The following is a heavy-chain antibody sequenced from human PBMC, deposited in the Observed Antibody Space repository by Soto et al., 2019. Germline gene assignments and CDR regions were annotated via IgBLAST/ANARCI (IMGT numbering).Heavy chain of an antibody. CDR3: ARVPAITMIVVVTEYYFDY. J-gene: IGHJ4*02. V-gene: IGHV1-18*01. CDR2: ISAYNGNT. CDR1: GYTFTSYG. Sequence: QVQLVQSGAEVKKPGASVKVSCKASGYTFTSYGISWVRQAPGQGLEWMGWISAYNGNTNYAQKLQGRVTMTTDTSTSKAYMELRSLRSDDTAVYYCARVPAITMIVVVTEYYFDYWGQGTLVTVSS. D-gene: IGHD3-22*01.